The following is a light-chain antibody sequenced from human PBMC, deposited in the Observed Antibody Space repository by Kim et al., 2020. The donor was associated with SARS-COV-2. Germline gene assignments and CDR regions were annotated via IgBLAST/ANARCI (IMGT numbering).Light chain of an antibody. CDR1: QSVANN. V-gene: IGKV3-15*01. Sequence: PGGRATPSCRASQSVANNFLSWYQQKPGQAPRLLIYDASTRATGVPARFSGSGSGTEFTLTISSLQSEDFAIYFWQKYNDWPLTFGGGTKVDIK. CDR3: QKYNDWPLT. CDR2: DAS. J-gene: IGKJ4*01.